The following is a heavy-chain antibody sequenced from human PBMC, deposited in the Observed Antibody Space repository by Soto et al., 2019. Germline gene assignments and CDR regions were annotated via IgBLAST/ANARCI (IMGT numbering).Heavy chain of an antibody. J-gene: IGHJ6*02. D-gene: IGHD3-10*01. CDR2: IIPIFGTA. CDR3: ARAPIESYYYGSGKDLHVDYYGMDV. Sequence: GASVKVSCKASGGTFSSYAISWVRQAPGQGLEWMGGIIPIFGTANYAQKFQGRVTITADESTSTAYMELSSLRSEDTAVYYCARAPIESYYYGSGKDLHVDYYGMDVWGQGTTVTVSS. V-gene: IGHV1-69*13. CDR1: GGTFSSYA.